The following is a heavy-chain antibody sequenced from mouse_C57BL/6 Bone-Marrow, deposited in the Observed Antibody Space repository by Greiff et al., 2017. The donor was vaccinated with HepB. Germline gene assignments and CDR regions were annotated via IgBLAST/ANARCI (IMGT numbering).Heavy chain of an antibody. D-gene: IGHD4-1*01. Sequence: QVQLQQSGAELAKPGASVKLSCKASGYTFTSYWMHWVKQRPGQGLEWIGYINPSSGYTKYNQKFKDKATLTADKSSSAAYMQLSSLTYEDSAVYYCAQDSNLPAWFAYWGQGTLITVSA. V-gene: IGHV1-7*01. CDR1: GYTFTSYW. CDR2: INPSSGYT. J-gene: IGHJ3*01. CDR3: AQDSNLPAWFAY.